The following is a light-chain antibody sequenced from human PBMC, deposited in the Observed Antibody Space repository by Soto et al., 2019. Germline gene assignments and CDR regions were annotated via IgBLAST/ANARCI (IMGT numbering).Light chain of an antibody. Sequence: DTQMTQSPSSLSASVGDRVTMTCRASQDISNWLAWYQQKPGEAPKSLISAAFNLQSGVPSRFSGSRSGTDFTLTISSLQPEDFATYYCQQYNTNSLTFGGGTKVEMK. V-gene: IGKV1D-16*01. J-gene: IGKJ4*01. CDR3: QQYNTNSLT. CDR1: QDISNW. CDR2: AAF.